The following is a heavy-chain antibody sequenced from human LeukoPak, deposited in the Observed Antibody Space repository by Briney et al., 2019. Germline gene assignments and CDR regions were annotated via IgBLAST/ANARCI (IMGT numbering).Heavy chain of an antibody. CDR1: GGSISSGGLY. J-gene: IGHJ5*02. V-gene: IGHV4-30-4*01. Sequence: PSETLSLTCTVSGGSISSGGLYWSWIRQPPGKGLEWIGYIYYSGSTSYNPSLKSRVTISVDTSKNQFSLKLTSVTAADTAVYYCARKQTTKKYYYGSGSHYNWFDPWGQGTLVTVSS. CDR3: ARKQTTKKYYYGSGSHYNWFDP. CDR2: IYYSGST. D-gene: IGHD3-10*01.